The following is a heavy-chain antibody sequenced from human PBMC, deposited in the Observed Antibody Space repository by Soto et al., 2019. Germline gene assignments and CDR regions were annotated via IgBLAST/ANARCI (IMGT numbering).Heavy chain of an antibody. D-gene: IGHD3-22*01. CDR1: GGSFSDYA. CDR2: IIPMLGIA. Sequence: QVQLVQSGAEVKKPGSSVKVSCQASGGSFSDYAISWVRQAPGQGLEWMGGIIPMLGIADNAQKFQGRVIITAYEYTSTVYMELSSLRSEDTAVYYCARDGDYYDSSGFQRDYHYYGMDVWGQGTTVTVAS. V-gene: IGHV1-69*01. CDR3: ARDGDYYDSSGFQRDYHYYGMDV. J-gene: IGHJ6*02.